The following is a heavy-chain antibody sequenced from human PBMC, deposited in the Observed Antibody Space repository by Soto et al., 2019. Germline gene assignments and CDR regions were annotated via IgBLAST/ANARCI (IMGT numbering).Heavy chain of an antibody. D-gene: IGHD2-15*01. J-gene: IGHJ4*02. V-gene: IGHV3-48*02. Sequence: EVQLVESGGGLVQPGGSLRLSCAASGFTFSSYSMNWVRQAPGKGLEWVSYISSSSSTIYYADSVKGRFTISRDNAKNSLYLQMNSLRDEDTAVYYCARDYYSGGSCYSFPDYWGQGTLVTVSS. CDR1: GFTFSSYS. CDR2: ISSSSSTI. CDR3: ARDYYSGGSCYSFPDY.